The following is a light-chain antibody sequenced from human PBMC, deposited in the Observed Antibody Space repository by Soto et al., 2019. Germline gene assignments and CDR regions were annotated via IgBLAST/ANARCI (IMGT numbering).Light chain of an antibody. J-gene: IGKJ5*01. CDR3: QQSYSTLIT. Sequence: DIRMTQSAAAMSVSLGDRVTITCWASQGISNYLAWFQQKQGKVPKRLIYAASSLQSGVPSRFSGSGYGTDFNLTISSLQTEDFATYYCQQSYSTLITFGQGTRLEIK. V-gene: IGKV1-17*03. CDR1: QGISNY. CDR2: AAS.